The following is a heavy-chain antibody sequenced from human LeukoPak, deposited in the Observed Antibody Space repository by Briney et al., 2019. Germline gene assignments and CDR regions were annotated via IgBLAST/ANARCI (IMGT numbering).Heavy chain of an antibody. CDR2: RKQDGSDK. V-gene: IGHV3-7*01. CDR1: GFTFSTYW. D-gene: IGHD2-2*01. CDR3: ARVRCSSNSCFPDC. Sequence: PGGSLRLSCAASGFTFSTYWMSGVRQAPGKGLEWVANRKQDGSDKYYVDSVKGRFTISRDNAKNSLFLQMNSLRAEDTAVYYCARVRCSSNSCFPDCWGQGTLVTVSS. J-gene: IGHJ4*02.